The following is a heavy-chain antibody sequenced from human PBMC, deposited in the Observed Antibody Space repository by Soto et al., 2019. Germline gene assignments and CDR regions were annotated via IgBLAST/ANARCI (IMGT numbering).Heavy chain of an antibody. CDR2: ISSSSSTI. D-gene: IGHD4-4*01. CDR1: GFTFSSYS. V-gene: IGHV3-48*01. CDR3: ARDRSNYVSVYVY. Sequence: HPGGSLRLSCAASGFTFSSYSMNWVRQAPGKGLEWVSYISSSSSTIYYADSVKGRFTISRDNAKNSLYLQMNSLRAEDTAVYYCARDRSNYVSVYVYWGQGTLVTVSS. J-gene: IGHJ4*02.